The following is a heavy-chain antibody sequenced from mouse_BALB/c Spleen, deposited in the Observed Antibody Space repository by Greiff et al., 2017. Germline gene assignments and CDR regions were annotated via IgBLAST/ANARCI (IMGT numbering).Heavy chain of an antibody. V-gene: IGHV5-9-3*01. CDR1: GFTFSSYA. CDR3: ARRFYYGSSYGLLHFDY. Sequence: EVQLVESGGGLVKPGGSLKLSCAASGFTFSSYAMSWVRQTPEKRLEWVATISSGGSYTYYPDSVKGRFTISRDNAKNTLYLQMSSLRSEDTAMYYCARRFYYGSSYGLLHFDYWGQGTTLTVSS. D-gene: IGHD1-1*01. J-gene: IGHJ2*01. CDR2: ISSGGSYT.